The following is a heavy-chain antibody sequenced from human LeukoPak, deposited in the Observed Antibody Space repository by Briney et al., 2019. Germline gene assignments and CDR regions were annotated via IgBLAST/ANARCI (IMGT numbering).Heavy chain of an antibody. CDR1: GFTFSSSA. D-gene: IGHD2-2*01. CDR3: AKDVYCSSTSCSGWFDP. CDR2: IRGSGGST. Sequence: PGGSLRLSCAASGFTFSSSAMSWVRQAPGKGLGWVSAIRGSGGSTYYADSVKGRFTISRDNSKNTLYLQMNSLRAEDTAVYYCAKDVYCSSTSCSGWFDPWGQGTLVTVSS. V-gene: IGHV3-23*01. J-gene: IGHJ5*02.